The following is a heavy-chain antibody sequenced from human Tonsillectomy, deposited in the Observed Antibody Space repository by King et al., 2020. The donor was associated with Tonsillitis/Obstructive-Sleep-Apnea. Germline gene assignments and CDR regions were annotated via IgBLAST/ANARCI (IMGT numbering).Heavy chain of an antibody. CDR2: IYSGGST. D-gene: IGHD5-12*01. Sequence: VQLVESGRGLVQPGGSLRLSCAASGFTVSSNYMSWVRQAPGKGLEWVSVIYSGGSTYYADSVKGRFTISRHKSKNTLYLQMNNLRAQDTAVYYCAKSSYPSLFDYWGQGTLVTVSS. CDR1: GFTVSSNY. J-gene: IGHJ4*02. V-gene: IGHV3-53*04. CDR3: AKSSYPSLFDY.